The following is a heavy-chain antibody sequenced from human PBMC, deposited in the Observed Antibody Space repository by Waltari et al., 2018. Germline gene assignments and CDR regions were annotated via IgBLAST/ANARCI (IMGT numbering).Heavy chain of an antibody. J-gene: IGHJ4*02. Sequence: QVQLVESGGGAVQPGRSLRLSCAATGFTFSSYAMHWVRQAPGKGLEWVAVISYNGNDKYYTDSVKGRFTISRDNAKNSLYLQMNSLRAEDTAVYYCATSGWYCFDYWGQGTLVTVSS. CDR1: GFTFSSYA. V-gene: IGHV3-30*03. CDR2: ISYNGNDK. CDR3: ATSGWYCFDY. D-gene: IGHD6-19*01.